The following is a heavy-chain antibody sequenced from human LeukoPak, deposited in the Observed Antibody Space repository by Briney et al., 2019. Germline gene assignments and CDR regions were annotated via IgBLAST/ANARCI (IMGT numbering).Heavy chain of an antibody. J-gene: IGHJ1*01. CDR3: ARHNVPSSGWYNGGVDFQH. CDR2: IYPGDSDT. Sequence: GESLKISCKGSGYSFTDYWIAWVRQMPGKGLEWMGIIYPGDSDTRYSPSFQGQATSSADKSISPAYLQWSSLEASDTAMYYCARHNVPSSGWYNGGVDFQHWGQGTLVTVSS. V-gene: IGHV5-51*01. CDR1: GYSFTDYW. D-gene: IGHD6-19*01.